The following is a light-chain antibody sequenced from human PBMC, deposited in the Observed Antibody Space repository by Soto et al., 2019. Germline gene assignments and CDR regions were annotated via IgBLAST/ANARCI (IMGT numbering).Light chain of an antibody. V-gene: IGKV3-15*01. CDR2: GAS. CDR1: QSVGSN. J-gene: IGKJ2*01. CDR3: QQHNYWPS. Sequence: EIVMTQSPATLSVSPGERATLSCRASQSVGSNLAWFQQKPGQAPRPLVYGASTRATGVPGRFSGSGSGTEFTLTITSLQSEDFAVYYCQQHNYWPSFGQGTKLEIK.